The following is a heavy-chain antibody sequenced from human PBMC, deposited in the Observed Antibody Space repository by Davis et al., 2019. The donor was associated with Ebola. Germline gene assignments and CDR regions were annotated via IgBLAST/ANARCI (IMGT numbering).Heavy chain of an antibody. D-gene: IGHD6-19*01. V-gene: IGHV3-73*01. Sequence: PGGSLRLSCAASGFTFSGSAIHWVRQASGKGLEWVGRIRSKANSYATAYAASVKGRFTISRDDSKNTAYLQMNSLKTEDTAVYYCTGQWLGDYYYYYMDVWGKGTTVTVSS. CDR3: TGQWLGDYYYYYMDV. J-gene: IGHJ6*03. CDR2: IRSKANSYAT. CDR1: GFTFSGSA.